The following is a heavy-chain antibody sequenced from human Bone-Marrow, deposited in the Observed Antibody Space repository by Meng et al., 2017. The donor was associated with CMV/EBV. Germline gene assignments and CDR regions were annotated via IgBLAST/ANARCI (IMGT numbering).Heavy chain of an antibody. J-gene: IGHJ3*02. CDR1: GFTFNSYE. CDR3: ARGQRRCSSTSCYFPLLLDAFDI. V-gene: IGHV3-48*03. CDR2: ISNTGDTT. Sequence: GESLKISCAASGFTFNSYEMNWVRQAPGKGLEWVSYISNTGDTTYYADSVKGRFTISRDNAKNSLSLQMNSLRAEDTAVYYCARGQRRCSSTSCYFPLLLDAFDIWGQGTMVTVSS. D-gene: IGHD2-2*01.